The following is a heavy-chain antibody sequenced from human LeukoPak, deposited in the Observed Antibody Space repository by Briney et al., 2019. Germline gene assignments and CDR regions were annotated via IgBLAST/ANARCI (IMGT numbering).Heavy chain of an antibody. CDR3: AKSQYQLRWGDYFDY. Sequence: SQTLSLTCAVYAGSFSSNYWSWIRQPPGKGLEWIGEINHSGSTNYNPSLKRRVTISVDTSKNQFSLKLSSVTAADTAVYYCAKSQYQLRWGDYFDYWGQGTLVTVSS. V-gene: IGHV4-34*01. CDR2: INHSGST. CDR1: AGSFSSNY. J-gene: IGHJ4*02. D-gene: IGHD4-23*01.